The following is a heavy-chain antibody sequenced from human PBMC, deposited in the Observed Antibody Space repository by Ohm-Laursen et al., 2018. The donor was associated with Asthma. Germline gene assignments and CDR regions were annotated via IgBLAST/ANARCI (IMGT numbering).Heavy chain of an antibody. CDR2: ISYDGSNK. CDR3: ARGDYLNDVDIVSAPMTYCYGMDV. J-gene: IGHJ6*02. CDR1: GFTFSTYT. D-gene: IGHD5/OR15-5a*01. Sequence: SLRLSCAASGFTFSTYTIHWVRQAPGKGLEWLSVISYDGSNKFYADSVKGRFTISRDTSKNTVYLQMNTLRAEDTAVYYCARGDYLNDVDIVSAPMTYCYGMDVWGQGTTVTVSS. V-gene: IGHV3-30-3*01.